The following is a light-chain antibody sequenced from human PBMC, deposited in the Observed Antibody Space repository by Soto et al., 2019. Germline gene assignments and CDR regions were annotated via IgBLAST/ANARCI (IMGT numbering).Light chain of an antibody. CDR2: GAS. Sequence: EIVLTQSPGTLSLSPGERATLSCRASQSVSSNNLAWYQQRPGQAPRVVIYGASTRATGIPERFSGSGSGTDCTLTISRLEPEDFAVYYCQQDGRSPFTFGPGTKVDIK. V-gene: IGKV3-20*01. J-gene: IGKJ3*01. CDR3: QQDGRSPFT. CDR1: QSVSSNN.